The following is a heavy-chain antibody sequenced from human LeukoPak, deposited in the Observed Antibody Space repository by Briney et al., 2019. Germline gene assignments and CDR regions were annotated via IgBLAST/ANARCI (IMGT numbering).Heavy chain of an antibody. J-gene: IGHJ4*02. V-gene: IGHV3-9*01. D-gene: IGHD1-26*01. CDR2: ISWNSGSI. CDR1: GFTFDDYA. CDR3: ARDRVGDH. Sequence: GGSLRLSCAASGFTFDDYAMHWVRQAPGKGLEWVSGISWNSGSIGYADSVKGRFTISRDNAKNSLYLQMNSLRAEDTAVYYCARDRVGDHWGQGTLVTVSS.